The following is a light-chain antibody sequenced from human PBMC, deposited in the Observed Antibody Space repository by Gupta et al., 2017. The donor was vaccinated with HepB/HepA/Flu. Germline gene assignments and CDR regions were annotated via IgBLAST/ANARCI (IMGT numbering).Light chain of an antibody. V-gene: IGKV1-39*01. CDR1: HSIANY. CDR2: TTS. J-gene: IGKJ1*01. Sequence: DIQMTQSPSSLSASVGDRVTITCRASHSIANYLNWYQQKPGQAPNLLIYTTSILQSGVPSRFSGSGSGTHFTLTISSLQPEDFATYYCQQGYSAPPTFGQGTKVEIK. CDR3: QQGYSAPPT.